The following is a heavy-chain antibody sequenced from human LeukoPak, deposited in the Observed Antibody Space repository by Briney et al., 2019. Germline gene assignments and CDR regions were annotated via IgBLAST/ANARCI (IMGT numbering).Heavy chain of an antibody. D-gene: IGHD3-22*01. V-gene: IGHV1-2*02. CDR2: INPNSGGT. J-gene: IGHJ4*02. CDR3: ARHDTSDYTYFYY. Sequence: ASVNVSCKASGYTFTGYYMHWVRLAPGQGLEWMGWINPNSGGTNYAQKFQGRATMTRDTSISTAYMELSRLRSDDTAVYYCARHDTSDYTYFYYWGQGTLVTVSS. CDR1: GYTFTGYY.